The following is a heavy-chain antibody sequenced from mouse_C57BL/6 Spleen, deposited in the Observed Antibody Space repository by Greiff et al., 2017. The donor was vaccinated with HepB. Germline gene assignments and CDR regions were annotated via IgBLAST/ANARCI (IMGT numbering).Heavy chain of an antibody. CDR3: ARDSYYSSYDWYFDV. CDR1: GFTFSSYA. D-gene: IGHD2-5*01. J-gene: IGHJ1*03. Sequence: EVKVVESGGGLVKPGGSLKLSCAASGFTFSSYAMSWVRQTPEKRLEWVATISDGGSYTYYPDNVKGRFTISRDNAKNNLYLQMSQLKSEDTAMYYGARDSYYSSYDWYFDVWGTGTTVTVSS. CDR2: ISDGGSYT. V-gene: IGHV5-4*01.